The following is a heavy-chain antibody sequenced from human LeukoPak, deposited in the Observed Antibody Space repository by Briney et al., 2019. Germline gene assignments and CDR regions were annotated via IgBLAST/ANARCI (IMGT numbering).Heavy chain of an antibody. CDR1: GGTFSSYA. D-gene: IGHD3-22*01. Sequence: ASVKVSCKASGGTFSSYAISWVRQAPGQGLEWMGWISAYNGNTNYAQKLQGRVTMTTDTSTSTAYMELRSLRSDDTAVYYCARVAPNAYDSSGYGLDYWGQGTLVTVSS. J-gene: IGHJ4*02. V-gene: IGHV1-18*01. CDR2: ISAYNGNT. CDR3: ARVAPNAYDSSGYGLDY.